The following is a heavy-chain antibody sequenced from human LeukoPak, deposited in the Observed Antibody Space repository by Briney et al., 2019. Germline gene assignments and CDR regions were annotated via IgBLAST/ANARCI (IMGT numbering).Heavy chain of an antibody. V-gene: IGHV3-23*01. D-gene: IGHD3-16*02. CDR3: AKYRSYSFDY. CDR2: STGDST. J-gene: IGHJ4*02. CDR1: GFTLNSYT. Sequence: GGSLRLSCATSGFTLNSYTMGWVRQAPGMGLEWVSSSTGDSTLYADSVKGRFTISRDNSKNTLYLQMNSLRAEDTAVYYCAKYRSYSFDYWGQGTLVTVSS.